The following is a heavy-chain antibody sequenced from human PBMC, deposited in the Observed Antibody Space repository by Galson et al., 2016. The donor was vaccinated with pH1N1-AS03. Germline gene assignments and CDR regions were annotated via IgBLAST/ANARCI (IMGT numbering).Heavy chain of an antibody. J-gene: IGHJ5*02. CDR2: IYNDDTT. Sequence: SLRLSCAASGFTVSNSYLSWVRQAPGKGLEWVSIIYNDDTTYYADSLKGRFTISRDNSKNTLYLQMNSLRAEDTAVYYCARWSRSGNFASLDPWGQGTLVTVSS. D-gene: IGHD4-23*01. CDR1: GFTVSNSY. CDR3: ARWSRSGNFASLDP. V-gene: IGHV3-53*01.